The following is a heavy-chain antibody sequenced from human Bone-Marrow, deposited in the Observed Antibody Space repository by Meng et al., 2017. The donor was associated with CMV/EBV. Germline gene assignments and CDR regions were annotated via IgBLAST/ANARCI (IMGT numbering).Heavy chain of an antibody. J-gene: IGHJ4*02. CDR1: GYSISSGYY. D-gene: IGHD5-12*01. V-gene: IGHV4-38-2*02. CDR2: INHSGST. Sequence: SGTLSFTGTVSGYSISSGYYWSWIRQPPGKGLEWIGEINHSGSTNYNPSLKSRVTISVDTSKNQFSLKLSSVTAADTAVYYCARGRYSGYDDYWGQGKLVTVSS. CDR3: ARGRYSGYDDY.